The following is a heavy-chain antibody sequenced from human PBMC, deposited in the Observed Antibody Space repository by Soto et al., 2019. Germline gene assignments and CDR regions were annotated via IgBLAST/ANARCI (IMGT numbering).Heavy chain of an antibody. J-gene: IGHJ4*02. Sequence: HPGGSLRLSCAVSGFNVTSAYMNWVRQAPGKGLEWLSVLYPAIDGATTYYSESVRGRFTVTRDDFKNTLYLQMNSLRVDDTTFYFCARSRLGYTNYNLDYWGQGALVTVSS. CDR3: ARSRLGYTNYNLDY. D-gene: IGHD4-4*01. CDR1: GFNVTSAY. V-gene: IGHV3-53*01. CDR2: LYPAIDGATT.